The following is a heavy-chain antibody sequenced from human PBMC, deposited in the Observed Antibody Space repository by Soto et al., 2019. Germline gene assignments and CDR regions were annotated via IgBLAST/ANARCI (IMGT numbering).Heavy chain of an antibody. CDR3: AKEGTSDDFWSGAYH. CDR2: LSNAGGSV. CDR1: GFTFSNYA. Sequence: GSLRLSCAASGFTFSNYAMTWVRQAPGKGLEWVSTLSNAGGSVYYADSVKGRFPISRDNSKNTLYLHMSSLRAEDTAVYYCAKEGTSDDFWSGAYHWGQGTLVTVSS. V-gene: IGHV3-23*01. J-gene: IGHJ4*02. D-gene: IGHD3-3*01.